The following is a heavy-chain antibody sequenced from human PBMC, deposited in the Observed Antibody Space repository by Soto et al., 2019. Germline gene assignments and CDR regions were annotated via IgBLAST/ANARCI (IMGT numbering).Heavy chain of an antibody. J-gene: IGHJ4*02. V-gene: IGHV1-69*13. Sequence: GASVKVSCKASGGTFSSYAISGVRQAPGQGLEWMGGIIPIFGTANYAQKFQGRVTITADESTSTAYMELSSLRSEDTAVYYCAGRIHPTTPYYSDYWGQGTLVTVSS. CDR3: AGRIHPTTPYYSDY. CDR2: IIPIFGTA. D-gene: IGHD5-18*01. CDR1: GGTFSSYA.